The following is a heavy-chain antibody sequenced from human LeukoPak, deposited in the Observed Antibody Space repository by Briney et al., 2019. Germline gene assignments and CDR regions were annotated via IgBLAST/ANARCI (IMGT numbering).Heavy chain of an antibody. CDR1: GFTFSSYE. Sequence: GGSLRLSCAASGFTFSSYEMNWVRQAPGKGLEWVSYISSSGSTIYYADSVKGRFTISRDNAKNSLYLQMNSLRAEDTAVYYCARGGEGDILTGDDAFDIWGQGTMVTVPS. V-gene: IGHV3-48*03. CDR2: ISSSGSTI. D-gene: IGHD3-9*01. J-gene: IGHJ3*02. CDR3: ARGGEGDILTGDDAFDI.